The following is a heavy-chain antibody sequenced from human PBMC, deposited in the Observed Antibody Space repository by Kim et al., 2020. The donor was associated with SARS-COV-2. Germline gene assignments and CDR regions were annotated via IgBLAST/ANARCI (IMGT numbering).Heavy chain of an antibody. CDR2: IFPGDSDT. J-gene: IGHJ4*02. V-gene: IGHV5-51*01. CDR1: GYSFTNYW. CDR3: ARRLNILSGFDS. Sequence: GESLKISCKGSGYSFTNYWIGWVCQMPGKGLEWMGIIFPGDSDTRYSPSFQGQVTILADKSISTAYLQWSSLEASDTAIYYCARRLNILSGFDSWGQGTL. D-gene: IGHD3-9*01.